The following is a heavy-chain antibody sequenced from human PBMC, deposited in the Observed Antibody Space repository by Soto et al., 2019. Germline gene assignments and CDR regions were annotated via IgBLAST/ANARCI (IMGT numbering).Heavy chain of an antibody. D-gene: IGHD3-10*01. V-gene: IGHV3-33*01. CDR1: GFTFSSYG. CDR2: IWYDGSNK. J-gene: IGHJ4*02. CDR3: AREDYGSGSFDY. Sequence: QVQLVESGGGVVQPGRSLRLSCAASGFTFSSYGMHWVRQAPGKGLEWVAVIWYDGSNKYYVDSVKGRFTISRDNSKNTQYLQMNSLRAEDTAVYYCAREDYGSGSFDYWGQGTLVTVSS.